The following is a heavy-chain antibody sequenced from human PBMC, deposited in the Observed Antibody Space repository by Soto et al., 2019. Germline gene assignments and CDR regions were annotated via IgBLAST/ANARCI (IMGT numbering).Heavy chain of an antibody. J-gene: IGHJ6*02. CDR2: IYYSGST. Sequence: QVQLQESGPGLVKPSETLSLTCTVSCGSISSYYWRWIRKPPGKGLEWIGYIYYSGSTNYNPSLKSRVTISVDTSKNQFSLKLSSVTAADTAVYYCARDGLTGTIGLYYYYGMDVWGQGTTVTVSS. CDR3: ARDGLTGTIGLYYYYGMDV. D-gene: IGHD1-7*01. CDR1: CGSISSYY. V-gene: IGHV4-59*01.